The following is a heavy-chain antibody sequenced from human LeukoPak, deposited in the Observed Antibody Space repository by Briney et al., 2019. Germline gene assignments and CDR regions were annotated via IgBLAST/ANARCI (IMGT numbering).Heavy chain of an antibody. Sequence: PSETLSLTCTVSGGSISSSSYYWGWIRQPPGKGLEWIGSIYYSGSTYYNPSLKSRVTISVDTSKNQFSLKLSSVTAADTAVYYSARLIVAAAVDYWGQGTLVTVSS. CDR3: ARLIVAAAVDY. CDR1: GGSISSSSYY. V-gene: IGHV4-39*01. CDR2: IYYSGST. J-gene: IGHJ4*02. D-gene: IGHD6-13*01.